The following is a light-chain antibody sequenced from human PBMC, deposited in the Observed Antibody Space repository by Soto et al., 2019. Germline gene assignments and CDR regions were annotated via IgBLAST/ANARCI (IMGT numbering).Light chain of an antibody. CDR2: WAS. CDR3: QQYYSLPQT. V-gene: IGKV4-1*01. J-gene: IGKJ1*01. Sequence: DIVLTQSPDSLAVSLGERATINCKSSQSVLYSSNNKNYLAWYQQKPGQPPKLLIYWASTRKSGVPDRFSGSGSGIDFTITISSLQAEDVAVYSCQQYYSLPQTFGQGTKVEIK. CDR1: QSVLYSSNNKNY.